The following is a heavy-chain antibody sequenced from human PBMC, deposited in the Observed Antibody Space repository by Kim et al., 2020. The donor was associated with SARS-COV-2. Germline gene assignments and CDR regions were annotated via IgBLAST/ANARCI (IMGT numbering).Heavy chain of an antibody. D-gene: IGHD6-13*01. J-gene: IGHJ4*02. CDR3: AREQSVSSSWARKYFDY. CDR1: GYTFTGYY. Sequence: ASVKVSCKASGYTFTGYYMHWVRQAPGQGLEWMGWINPNSGGTNYAQKFQGWVTMTRDTSISTAYMELSRLRSDDTAVYYCAREQSVSSSWARKYFDYWGQGTLVTVSS. CDR2: INPNSGGT. V-gene: IGHV1-2*04.